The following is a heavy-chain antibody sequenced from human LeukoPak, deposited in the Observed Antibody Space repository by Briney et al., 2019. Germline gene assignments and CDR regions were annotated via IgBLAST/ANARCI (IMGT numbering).Heavy chain of an antibody. CDR3: ARDPVTIFGVVTRGRWTYNWFDP. CDR1: GGTFSSYA. CDR2: IIPIFGTA. V-gene: IGHV1-69*01. D-gene: IGHD3-3*01. J-gene: IGHJ5*02. Sequence: GSSVKVSCKASGGTFSSYAISWVRQAPGQGLEWMGGIIPIFGTANYAQKFQGRVTITADESTSTAYMELSSLRSEDTAVYYCARDPVTIFGVVTRGRWTYNWFDPWGQGTLVTVSS.